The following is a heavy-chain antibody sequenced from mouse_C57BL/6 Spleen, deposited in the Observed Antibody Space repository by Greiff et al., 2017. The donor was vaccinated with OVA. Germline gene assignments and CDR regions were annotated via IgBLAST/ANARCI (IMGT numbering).Heavy chain of an antibody. J-gene: IGHJ1*03. Sequence: VQLKESGPGLVKPSQSLSLTCSVTGYSITSGYYWNWIRQFPGNKLEWMGYISYDGSNNYNPSLKNRISITRDTSKNQFFLKLNSVTTEDTATYYCARDTTEYFDVWGTGTTVTVSS. CDR2: ISYDGSN. V-gene: IGHV3-6*01. CDR1: GYSITSGYY. D-gene: IGHD1-1*01. CDR3: ARDTTEYFDV.